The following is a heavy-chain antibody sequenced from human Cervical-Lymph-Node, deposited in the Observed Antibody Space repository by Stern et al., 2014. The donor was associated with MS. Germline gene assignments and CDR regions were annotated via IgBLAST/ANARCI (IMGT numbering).Heavy chain of an antibody. V-gene: IGHV1-8*01. Sequence: VPLAESGAEGKKPWASVKGSCKASGYTFTSYDINWVRKSTGPGLEWMRWMSPNSGNTGYAQKFQGRVTMTRNTSISTAYMELSSLRSEDTAVYYCARVVADYDLVPDDYWGQGTLVTVSS. CDR2: MSPNSGNT. D-gene: IGHD3-3*01. J-gene: IGHJ4*02. CDR1: GYTFTSYD. CDR3: ARVVADYDLVPDDY.